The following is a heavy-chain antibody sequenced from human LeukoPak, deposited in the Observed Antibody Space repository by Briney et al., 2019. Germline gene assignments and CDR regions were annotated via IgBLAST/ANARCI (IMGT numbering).Heavy chain of an antibody. CDR2: IYYSGST. D-gene: IGHD1-1*01. J-gene: IGHJ4*02. CDR1: GGSVSSSSYY. Sequence: SETLSLTCIVSGGSVSSSSYYWGWIRQPPGKGLEWIGSIYYSGSTYYNPSLKSRVTVSVDTSKNQFSLKLNSVTAADTAVYYCARRTRSGTTDYWGQGTLVTVSS. CDR3: ARRTRSGTTDY. V-gene: IGHV4-39*01.